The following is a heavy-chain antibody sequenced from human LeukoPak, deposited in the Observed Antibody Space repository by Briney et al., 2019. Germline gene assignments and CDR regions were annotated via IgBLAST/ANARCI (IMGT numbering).Heavy chain of an antibody. D-gene: IGHD5-24*01. V-gene: IGHV1-69*06. CDR1: GGTFSSYA. CDR2: IIPIFGTA. CDR3: ASTGWLQFRTHYFDY. Sequence: GASVKVSCKASGGTFSSYAISWVRQAPGQGLEWMGGIIPIFGTANYAQKFQGRVTITADKSTSTAYMELSSLRSEDTAVYYCASTGWLQFRTHYFDYWGQGTLVTVSS. J-gene: IGHJ4*02.